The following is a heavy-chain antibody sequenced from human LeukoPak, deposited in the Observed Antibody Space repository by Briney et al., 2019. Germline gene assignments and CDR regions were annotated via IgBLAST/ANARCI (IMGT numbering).Heavy chain of an antibody. V-gene: IGHV4-34*01. D-gene: IGHD6-13*01. CDR3: ARGEQQLDTYYYDYYGMDV. CDR1: GGSFSGYY. CDR2: INHSGST. Sequence: SETLSLTCAVYGGSFSGYYWSWIRQPPGKGLEWIGEINHSGSTNYNPSLKSRVTISVDTSKNQFSLKLSSVTAADTAVYYCARGEQQLDTYYYDYYGMDVWGQGTTVTVSS. J-gene: IGHJ6*02.